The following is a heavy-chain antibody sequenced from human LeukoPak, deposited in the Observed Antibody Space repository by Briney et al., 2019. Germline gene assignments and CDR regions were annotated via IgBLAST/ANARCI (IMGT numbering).Heavy chain of an antibody. CDR1: GFTFSDYY. D-gene: IGHD6-13*01. CDR3: ARDSAAAGTNYYYGMDV. J-gene: IGHJ6*02. V-gene: IGHV3-11*05. Sequence: PGGSLRLSCAASGFTFSDYYMSWIRQAPGKGLEWVSYTSSSSSYTNYADSVKGRFTISRDNAKNSLYLQMNSLRAEDTAVYYCARDSAAAGTNYYYGMDVWGQGTTVTVSS. CDR2: TSSSSSYT.